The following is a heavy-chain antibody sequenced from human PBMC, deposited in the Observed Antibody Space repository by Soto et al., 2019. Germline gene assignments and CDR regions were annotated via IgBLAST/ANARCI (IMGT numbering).Heavy chain of an antibody. D-gene: IGHD3-22*01. J-gene: IGHJ4*02. V-gene: IGHV3-72*01. Sequence: EVQLVESGGDLVQPGGSLRLSCVASGFTLSDHYMDWVRQAPGKGLEWVGLIRNKPHSYTTDYAESVKGRFTISRDDSKNSLYLQMNSLTTEDTAIYYCADLTWGGYYLPWGQGTLVTVSS. CDR3: ADLTWGGYYLP. CDR1: GFTLSDHY. CDR2: IRNKPHSYTT.